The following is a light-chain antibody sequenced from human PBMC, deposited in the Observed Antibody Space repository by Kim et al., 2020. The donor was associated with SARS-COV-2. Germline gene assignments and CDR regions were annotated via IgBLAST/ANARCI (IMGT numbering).Light chain of an antibody. CDR1: QRLSNE. Sequence: SASVGDTVTITWRASQRLSNELAWFQQKSGKVPKVLINGTSIWQSGVPTRFSGSGSWTDFTLTINSLQPEDVATYYCQKYYSDPTFGQGTKVDIK. V-gene: IGKV1-27*01. CDR2: GTS. J-gene: IGKJ1*01. CDR3: QKYYSDPT.